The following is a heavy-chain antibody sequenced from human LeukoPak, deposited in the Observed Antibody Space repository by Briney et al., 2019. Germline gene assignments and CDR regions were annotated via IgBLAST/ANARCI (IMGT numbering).Heavy chain of an antibody. CDR1: GFTFSSYA. V-gene: IGHV3-23*01. CDR2: ISGSGGST. D-gene: IGHD4-17*01. CDR3: AKMTTVTHSYYYGLDV. J-gene: IGHJ6*02. Sequence: PGGSLRLSCAASGFTFSSYAMCWVRQAPGKGLEWVSVISGSGGSTNYADSVKGRFTISRDNSKNTLYLQMNSLRAEDTAVYYCAKMTTVTHSYYYGLDVWGQGTTVTVSS.